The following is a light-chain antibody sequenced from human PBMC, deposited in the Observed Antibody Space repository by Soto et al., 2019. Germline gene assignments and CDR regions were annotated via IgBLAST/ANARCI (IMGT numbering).Light chain of an antibody. CDR3: QQSYSTPPIT. CDR1: QSISSY. J-gene: IGKJ5*01. V-gene: IGKV1-39*01. Sequence: DIQMTQSPSSLSASVGDRVTITCRASQSISSYLNWYQQKPGKAPKLLIYAASSLQSGVPSRFSGSGSGTAFTLTISSLQPEDFATYYCQQSYSTPPITVGQGTRLEIK. CDR2: AAS.